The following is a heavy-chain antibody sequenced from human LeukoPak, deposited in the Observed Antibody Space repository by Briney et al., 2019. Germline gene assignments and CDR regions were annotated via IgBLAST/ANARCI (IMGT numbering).Heavy chain of an antibody. V-gene: IGHV4-59*08. D-gene: IGHD6-19*01. Sequence: SETLSLTCIVPGDSFTSYYWSWIRQPPGKGLEWIGYIYSSGSTNYNPSLKSRVTISVDTSKIQCSLKLSSVTAADTAVYYCAKYSGGRLGYWGQGTLVTVSS. CDR1: GDSFTSYY. CDR2: IYSSGST. J-gene: IGHJ4*02. CDR3: AKYSGGRLGY.